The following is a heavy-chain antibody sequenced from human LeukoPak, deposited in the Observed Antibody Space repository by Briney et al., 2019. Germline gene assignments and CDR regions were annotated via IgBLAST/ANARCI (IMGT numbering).Heavy chain of an antibody. V-gene: IGHV1-46*01. CDR1: GYTFTSYY. D-gene: IGHD4-17*01. J-gene: IGHJ4*02. CDR2: INPSGGST. CDR3: ARDRVGGTVTTVTGFGY. Sequence: ASVKVSCKASGYTFTSYYMHWVRQAPGQGLEWMGLINPSGGSTSYAQKFQGRVTMTRDTSTSTVYMELSSLGSEDTAVYYCARDRVGGTVTTVTGFGYWGQGTLVTVSS.